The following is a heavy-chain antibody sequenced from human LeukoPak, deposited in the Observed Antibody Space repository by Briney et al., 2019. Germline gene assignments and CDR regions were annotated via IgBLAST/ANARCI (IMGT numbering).Heavy chain of an antibody. J-gene: IGHJ6*03. V-gene: IGHV3-33*01. Sequence: PGGSLRLTCAASGFTFSSYGMHWVRQAPGKGLEWVAVIWYDGSNKYYADSVKGRFTISRDNSKNTLYLQMNSLRAEDTAVYYCARDPRGYSYGYYYYYYMDVWGKGTTVTVSS. D-gene: IGHD5-18*01. CDR1: GFTFSSYG. CDR2: IWYDGSNK. CDR3: ARDPRGYSYGYYYYYYMDV.